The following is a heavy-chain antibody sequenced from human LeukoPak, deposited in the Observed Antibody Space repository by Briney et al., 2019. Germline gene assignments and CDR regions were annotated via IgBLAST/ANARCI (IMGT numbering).Heavy chain of an antibody. J-gene: IGHJ4*02. CDR1: GGSISSHY. CDR2: IYYSGST. Sequence: SETLSLTCTVSGGSISSHYWSWIRQPPGKGLEWIGYIYYSGSTNYNPSLKSRVTISVDTSKNQFSLKLSSVTAADTAVYYCARAGGFFSPFGYWGQGTLVTVSS. D-gene: IGHD3-16*01. V-gene: IGHV4-59*11. CDR3: ARAGGFFSPFGY.